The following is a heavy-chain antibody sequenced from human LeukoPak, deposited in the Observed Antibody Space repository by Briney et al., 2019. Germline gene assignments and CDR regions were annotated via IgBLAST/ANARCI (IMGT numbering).Heavy chain of an antibody. Sequence: PGGSLRLSCAASGFTFSSYGMHWVRQAPGKGLEWVAVISYDGSNKYYADSVKGRFTISRDNSKNTLYLQMNSLRAEDTAVYYCARDFEVSSSWYVPVDYWGQGALVTVSS. CDR1: GFTFSSYG. D-gene: IGHD6-13*01. J-gene: IGHJ4*02. V-gene: IGHV3-30*03. CDR2: ISYDGSNK. CDR3: ARDFEVSSSWYVPVDY.